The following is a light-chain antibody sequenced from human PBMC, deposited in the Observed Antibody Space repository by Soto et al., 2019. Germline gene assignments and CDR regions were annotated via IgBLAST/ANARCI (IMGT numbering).Light chain of an antibody. J-gene: IGLJ3*02. V-gene: IGLV1-44*01. CDR1: SSNIGTDT. CDR2: SNN. Sequence: QSVLTQPPSASGTPGQRVTISCSGSSSNIGTDTVHWYQQLPGTAPKLLIYSNNQRPSGVPDRFSGSKSGTSASLAISWLQFEDEADYYCAAWDDSLNVPVFGGGTKLTVL. CDR3: AAWDDSLNVPV.